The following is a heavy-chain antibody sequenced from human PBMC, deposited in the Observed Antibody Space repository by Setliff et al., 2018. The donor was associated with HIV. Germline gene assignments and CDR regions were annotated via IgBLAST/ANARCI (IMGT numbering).Heavy chain of an antibody. CDR1: GYSFTNHY. V-gene: IGHV1-46*01. J-gene: IGHJ3*02. CDR3: ASAGARKRNALEI. Sequence: GASVKVSCKPSGYSFTNHYMHWVRQAPGQGLEWMGVINPTGGSTRNTQKCQGRVAMTRDTSTSTVYMELSSLRSEAPALSYCASAGARKRNALEICGQGTMVTVAS. CDR2: INPTGGST.